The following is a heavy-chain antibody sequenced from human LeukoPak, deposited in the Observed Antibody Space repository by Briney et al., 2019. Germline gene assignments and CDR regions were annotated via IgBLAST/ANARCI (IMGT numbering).Heavy chain of an antibody. J-gene: IGHJ4*02. CDR1: GFTFSSYA. Sequence: GGSLRLPCAASGFTFSSYAMHWVRQAPGKGLEWVAVISYDGSNKYYADSVKGRFTISRDNSKNTLYLQMNSLRAEDTAVYYCATGGYGDYLVGYFDYWGQGTLVTVSS. CDR3: ATGGYGDYLVGYFDY. CDR2: ISYDGSNK. D-gene: IGHD4-17*01. V-gene: IGHV3-30-3*01.